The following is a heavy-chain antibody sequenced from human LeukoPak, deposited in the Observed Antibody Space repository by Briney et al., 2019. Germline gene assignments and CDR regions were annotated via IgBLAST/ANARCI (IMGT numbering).Heavy chain of an antibody. J-gene: IGHJ4*02. CDR1: GYTFTSYD. Sequence: ASVKVSYKASGYTFTSYDINWVRQATGQGLEWMGWMNPNSGNTGYAQKFQGRVTITRNTSISTAYMELSSLRSEDTAVYYCARGSRIAATQTYYFDYWGQGTLVTVSS. CDR2: MNPNSGNT. D-gene: IGHD6-6*01. CDR3: ARGSRIAATQTYYFDY. V-gene: IGHV1-8*03.